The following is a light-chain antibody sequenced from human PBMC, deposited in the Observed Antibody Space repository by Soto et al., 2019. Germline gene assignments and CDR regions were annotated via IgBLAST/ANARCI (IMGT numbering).Light chain of an antibody. CDR3: QQYYDTPYT. Sequence: DIVMTQSPDSLAVSLGERATINCKSSQSLLHRPSNNNYLPWYQKKAGQPPRLLIHWASDRESGVPDRFSGSVSGTDFTLTISSLQAEDVAVYYCQQYYDTPYTFGQGTKLEI. V-gene: IGKV4-1*01. J-gene: IGKJ2*01. CDR2: WAS. CDR1: QSLLHRPSNNNY.